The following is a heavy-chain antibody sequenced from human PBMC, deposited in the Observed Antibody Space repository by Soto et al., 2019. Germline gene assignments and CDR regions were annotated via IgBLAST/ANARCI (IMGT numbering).Heavy chain of an antibody. J-gene: IGHJ3*02. Sequence: EVQLVESGGGLIQPGGSLRLSCAASGFTVSSNYMSWVRQAPGKVLEWVSVIYSGGSTYYADSVKGRFTIARDNPKNTPYRQMSSRRAEDTAGYDWALWFGEFLDAVEIRGQGTMGTGSS. CDR1: GFTVSSNY. CDR2: IYSGGST. D-gene: IGHD3-10*01. V-gene: IGHV3-53*01. CDR3: ALWFGEFLDAVEI.